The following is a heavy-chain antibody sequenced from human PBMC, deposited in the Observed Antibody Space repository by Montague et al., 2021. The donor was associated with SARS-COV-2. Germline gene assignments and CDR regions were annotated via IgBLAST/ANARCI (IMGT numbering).Heavy chain of an antibody. J-gene: IGHJ4*02. D-gene: IGHD3-3*01. CDR2: IYTSGNT. CDR1: SRSISSGSDY. V-gene: IGHV4-61*02. Sequence: TLSLTCTGPSRSISSGSDYGSWIRQPAGKGVEWIGRIYTSGNTNYNPSLKSRVTISVDTSKNQFSLKLSSVTAADTAVYYCARADFWSGYLYFDYWGQGTLVTVSS. CDR3: ARADFWSGYLYFDY.